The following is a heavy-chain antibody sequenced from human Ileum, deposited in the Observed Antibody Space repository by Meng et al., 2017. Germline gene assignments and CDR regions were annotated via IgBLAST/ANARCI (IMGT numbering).Heavy chain of an antibody. CDR3: ARGKAIPDF. CDR2: TYYSGTT. Sequence: QVQLQVSGPGLVKRSEALSLPCTVPGGTIRCYYWSWIRQFPGKGLEWSGYTYYSGTTKYNPSLRGRVTMSVDTSRAQFSLKLTSVTAADTAIYYCARGKAIPDFWGQGTLVTVSS. V-gene: IGHV4-59*08. J-gene: IGHJ4*02. D-gene: IGHD2-2*02. CDR1: GGTIRCYY.